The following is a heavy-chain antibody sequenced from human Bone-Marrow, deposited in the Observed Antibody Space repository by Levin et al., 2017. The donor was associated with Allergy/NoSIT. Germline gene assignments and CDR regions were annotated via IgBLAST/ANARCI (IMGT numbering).Heavy chain of an antibody. Sequence: GESLKISCAASGFTFSSYPMHWVRQAPGKGLDWVAVIWYDGSKKHYADSVKGRFTISRDNSKNTLYLQMNSLRAEDTAVYYCARDHPTAMDYWGQGTLVTVSS. CDR1: GFTFSSYP. CDR3: ARDHPTAMDY. V-gene: IGHV3-33*01. CDR2: IWYDGSKK. J-gene: IGHJ4*02.